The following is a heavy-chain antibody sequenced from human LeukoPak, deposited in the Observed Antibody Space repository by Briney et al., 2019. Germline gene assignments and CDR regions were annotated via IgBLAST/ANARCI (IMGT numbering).Heavy chain of an antibody. CDR1: GGSITTTDFD. D-gene: IGHD1-26*01. J-gene: IGHJ4*02. V-gene: IGHV4-39*01. Sequence: SETLSLTCAVSGGSITTTDFDWAWIRQPPGQGFEWIASISSSGKAYYYPSLMSRVTISVDTSKNQFSLDVTSVTAADTGLFYCARFKGGTGFDYWGRGILVIVS. CDR2: ISSSGKA. CDR3: ARFKGGTGFDY.